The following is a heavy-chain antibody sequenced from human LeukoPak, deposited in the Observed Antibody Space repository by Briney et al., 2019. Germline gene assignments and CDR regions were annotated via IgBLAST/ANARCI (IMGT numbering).Heavy chain of an antibody. CDR1: GFTFSSYS. D-gene: IGHD3-9*01. V-gene: IGHV3-21*01. J-gene: IGHJ4*02. Sequence: NSGGSLRLSCAASGFTFSSYSMNWVRQAPGKGLEWVSSISSSSSYIYYADSVKGRFTISRDNAKNSLYLQMNSLRAEDTAVYYCARDQDILTGEYFDYWGQGTLVTVSS. CDR3: ARDQDILTGEYFDY. CDR2: ISSSSSYI.